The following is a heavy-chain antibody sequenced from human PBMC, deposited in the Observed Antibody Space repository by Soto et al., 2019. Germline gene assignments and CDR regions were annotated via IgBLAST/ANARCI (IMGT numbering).Heavy chain of an antibody. J-gene: IGHJ3*02. CDR3: TRYCSSTSCPLTLSFLGDAFDI. CDR1: GFTFGDYA. Sequence: GGSLRLSCTASGFTFGDYAMSWFRQAPGKGLEWVGFIRSKAYGGTTEYAASVKGRFTISRDDSKSIAYLQMNSLKTEDTAVYYCTRYCSSTSCPLTLSFLGDAFDIWGQGTMVTVSS. V-gene: IGHV3-49*03. D-gene: IGHD2-2*01. CDR2: IRSKAYGGTT.